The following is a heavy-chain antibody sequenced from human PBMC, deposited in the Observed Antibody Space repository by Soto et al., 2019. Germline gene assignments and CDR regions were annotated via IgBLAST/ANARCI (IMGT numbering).Heavy chain of an antibody. V-gene: IGHV4-59*01. CDR2: IHNGRST. CDR1: GDSLTRNY. CDR3: ARTLSGGFDY. J-gene: IGHJ4*02. Sequence: PSETLSLTCTVSGDSLTRNYRSWIRQPPGKGLEWLAYIHNGRSTNYNPSLMSRVSISLDTSKSQFSLNLNSVTAADTAVYYCARTLSGGFDYWGQGTLVTVSS.